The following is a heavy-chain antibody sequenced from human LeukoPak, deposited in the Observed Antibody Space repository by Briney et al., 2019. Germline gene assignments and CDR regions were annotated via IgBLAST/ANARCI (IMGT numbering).Heavy chain of an antibody. J-gene: IGHJ6*04. V-gene: IGHV3-53*01. D-gene: IGHD2-15*01. CDR1: GFTVSSNY. CDR2: IYSGGST. CDR3: ARTPGYCSGGSCYSGYYYGMDV. Sequence: GGSLRLSCAASGFTVSSNYMSWVRKAPGKGLEWFSVIYSGGSTYYAHSVKGRFTISRDDSKNTVYLQMNSLRAEDTAVYYCARTPGYCSGGSCYSGYYYGMDVWGKGTTVTVSS.